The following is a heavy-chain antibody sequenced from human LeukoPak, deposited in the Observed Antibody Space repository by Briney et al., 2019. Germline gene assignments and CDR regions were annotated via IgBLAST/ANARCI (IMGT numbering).Heavy chain of an antibody. CDR2: IYHSGST. D-gene: IGHD2-15*01. V-gene: IGHV4-38-2*01. CDR3: ARSEGSFCSGANCHAFDI. Sequence: SETLSLTYAVSGYSISSGYYWGWIRQPPGKGLEWIGSIYHSGSTYYNPSLKSRVTISVDTSKNQFSLKLSSVTAADTALYYCARSEGSFCSGANCHAFDIWGQGAMVTVSS. J-gene: IGHJ3*02. CDR1: GYSISSGYY.